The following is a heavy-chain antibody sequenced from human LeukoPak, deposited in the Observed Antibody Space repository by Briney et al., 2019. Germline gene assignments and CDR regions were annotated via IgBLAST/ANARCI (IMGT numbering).Heavy chain of an antibody. J-gene: IGHJ5*02. V-gene: IGHV4-59*01. D-gene: IGHD5-24*01. Sequence: ETLSLTCTVSGGSISSYYWSWIRQPPGKGLEWIGYIYYSGSTEYNPSLKSRVTISVDTSKNQFSLKMSSVTAADTAVYYCARARDGHINNWFDPWGQGTLVTVSS. CDR2: IYYSGST. CDR1: GGSISSYY. CDR3: ARARDGHINNWFDP.